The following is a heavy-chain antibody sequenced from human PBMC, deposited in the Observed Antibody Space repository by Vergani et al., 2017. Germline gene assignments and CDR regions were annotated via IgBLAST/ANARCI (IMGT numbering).Heavy chain of an antibody. CDR1: GFTFSSYA. CDR3: ARDGGFDY. CDR2: LSGSGGST. J-gene: IGHJ4*02. D-gene: IGHD3-16*01. V-gene: IGHV3-23*01. Sequence: TASGFTFSSYAMSWVRQAPGKGLEWVSALSGSGGSTYYADSVKGRFTISRDNSKNTLYLQMNSLRAEDTAVYYCARDGGFDYWGQGTLVTVSS.